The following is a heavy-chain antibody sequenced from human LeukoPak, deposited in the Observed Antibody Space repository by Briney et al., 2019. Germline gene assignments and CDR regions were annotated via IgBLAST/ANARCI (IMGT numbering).Heavy chain of an antibody. CDR1: GFTFSSYE. J-gene: IGHJ4*02. V-gene: IGHV3-48*03. CDR2: ISSSGSTI. D-gene: IGHD2-15*01. CDR3: ARVRRYCSGGSCYSGFDY. Sequence: GGSLRPSCAASGFTFSSYEMNWVRQAPGKGLEWVSYISSSGSTIYYADSVKGRFTISRDNAKNSLYLQMNSLRAEDTAVYYCARVRRYCSGGSCYSGFDYWGQGTLVTVSS.